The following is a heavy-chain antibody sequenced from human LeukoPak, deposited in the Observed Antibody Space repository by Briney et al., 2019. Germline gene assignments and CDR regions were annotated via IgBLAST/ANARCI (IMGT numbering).Heavy chain of an antibody. CDR1: GGSISSSGYY. CDR3: TRRKEGTSSREY. CDR2: FHYSGSS. Sequence: SETLSLTCTVSGGSISSSGYYWAWIRQPPGKGLEWIGNFHYSGSSYYNPSLKSRVTISVDTSKNQFSLRLNSVTAADTAVYYCTRRKEGTSSREYWGQGTLVTVSS. J-gene: IGHJ4*02. V-gene: IGHV4-39*01. D-gene: IGHD6-13*01.